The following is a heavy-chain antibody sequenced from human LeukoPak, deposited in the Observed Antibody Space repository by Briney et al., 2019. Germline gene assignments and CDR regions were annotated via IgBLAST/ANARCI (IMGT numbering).Heavy chain of an antibody. J-gene: IGHJ4*02. D-gene: IGHD6-6*01. Sequence: GGSLRLSCAASGFTFSSYWMNWVRQSPGKGLEWVSSISSSSSYMYYADSVKGRFTISRDNAKNSLYLQMNSLRAEDTAVYYCARVVAARSVDYWGQGTLVTVSS. CDR1: GFTFSSYW. CDR2: ISSSSSYM. CDR3: ARVVAARSVDY. V-gene: IGHV3-21*01.